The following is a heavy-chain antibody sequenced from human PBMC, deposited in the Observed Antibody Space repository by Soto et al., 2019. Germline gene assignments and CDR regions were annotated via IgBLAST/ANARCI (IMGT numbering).Heavy chain of an antibody. Sequence: ASVKVSCKASGYTFTSCGISWVRQAPGQGLEWMGWISAYNGNTNYAQKLQGRVTMTTDTSTSTAYMELRSLRSDDTAVYYCARINHLQWLWEADYWGQGTLVTVSS. CDR2: ISAYNGNT. CDR1: GYTFTSCG. D-gene: IGHD3-3*01. J-gene: IGHJ4*02. V-gene: IGHV1-18*04. CDR3: ARINHLQWLWEADY.